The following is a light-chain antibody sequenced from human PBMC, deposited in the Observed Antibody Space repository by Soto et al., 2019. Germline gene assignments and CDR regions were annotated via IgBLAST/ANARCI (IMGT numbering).Light chain of an antibody. CDR3: CSYAGSYTLV. V-gene: IGLV2-11*01. Sequence: QSVLTQPRSVSGSPGQSVTISCTGTSSDVGSYKYVSWYQQHPGKAPKLMICDVNNRPSGVPDRFSGSKSGNTASLTISGLQAEYEADYYCCSYAGSYTLVFGGGTKLTVL. CDR1: SSDVGSYKY. CDR2: DVN. J-gene: IGLJ2*01.